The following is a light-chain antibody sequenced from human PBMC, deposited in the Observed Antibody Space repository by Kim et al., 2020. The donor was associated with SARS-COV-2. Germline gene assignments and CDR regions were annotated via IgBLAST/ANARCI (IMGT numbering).Light chain of an antibody. V-gene: IGKV1-5*03. CDR2: EAA. Sequence: VGAIVTTTRRARQIISSLLSCYQQTPGTAPKLLFDEAAMLESVLPTIFSGSSSTTLFLPTISLLQPDDFANYYHQHYNSYWTFGQGTKVDIK. J-gene: IGKJ1*01. CDR1: QIISSL. CDR3: QHYNSYWT.